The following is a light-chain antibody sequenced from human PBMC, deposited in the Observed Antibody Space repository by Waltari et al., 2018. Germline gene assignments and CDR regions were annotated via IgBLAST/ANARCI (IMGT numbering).Light chain of an antibody. J-gene: IGKJ4*01. CDR3: QQYYSIALN. V-gene: IGKV1-NL1*01. Sequence: DIQMTQSPSSISASVGDSITITCRASQVIGNALAWYQQKPGKAPKLLFYAASRLESGVPSRFSGSGSGTDYTLTISSLQPEDFATYYCQQYYSIALNFGGGTKVEIK. CDR1: QVIGNA. CDR2: AAS.